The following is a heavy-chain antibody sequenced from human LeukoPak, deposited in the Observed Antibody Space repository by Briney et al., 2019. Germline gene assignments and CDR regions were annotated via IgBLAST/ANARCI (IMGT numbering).Heavy chain of an antibody. D-gene: IGHD6-13*01. Sequence: GSSVKVSCKASVGTFSSYAISWVRQAPGQGLEWMGRIIPILGIANYAQKFQGRVTITADKSTSTAYMERSSLRSEDTAVYYCVSAGERTYNWFDPWGQGTLVTVSS. V-gene: IGHV1-69*04. CDR1: VGTFSSYA. J-gene: IGHJ5*02. CDR3: VSAGERTYNWFDP. CDR2: IIPILGIA.